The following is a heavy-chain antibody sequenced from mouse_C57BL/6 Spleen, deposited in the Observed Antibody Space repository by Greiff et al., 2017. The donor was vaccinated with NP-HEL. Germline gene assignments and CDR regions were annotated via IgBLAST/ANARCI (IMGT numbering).Heavy chain of an antibody. Sequence: QVQLQQPGTELVKPGASVKLSCKASGYTFTSYWMHWVKQRPGQGLEWIGNINPSNGGTNYNEKFKSKATLTVYKSSSTAYMQLSSLTSEDSAVYYCARVASSGYPAWFAYWGQGTLVTVSA. V-gene: IGHV1-53*01. CDR1: GYTFTSYW. J-gene: IGHJ3*01. D-gene: IGHD3-2*02. CDR2: INPSNGGT. CDR3: ARVASSGYPAWFAY.